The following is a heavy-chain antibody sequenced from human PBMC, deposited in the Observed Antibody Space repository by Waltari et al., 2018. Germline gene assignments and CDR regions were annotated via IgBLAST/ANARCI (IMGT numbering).Heavy chain of an antibody. CDR2: IDSGGST. CDR3: AAGEGYFDY. D-gene: IGHD1-26*01. J-gene: IGHJ4*02. CDR1: GFTVSSNY. Sequence: EVQLVESGGGLIRPGGSLSLSCAASGFTVSSNYMSWVRQAPGKGLEWVSVIDSGGSTYYADSVKGRFTISRDNSKNTLYLQMNSLGAEYTAVYYCAAGEGYFDYWGQGTLVTVSS. V-gene: IGHV3-53*01.